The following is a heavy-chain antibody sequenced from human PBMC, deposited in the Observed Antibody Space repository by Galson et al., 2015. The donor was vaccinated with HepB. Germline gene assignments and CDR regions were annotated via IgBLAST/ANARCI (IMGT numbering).Heavy chain of an antibody. CDR2: IYYSGST. CDR3: ARDPGSLWGHDAFDI. CDR1: GGSISSYY. V-gene: IGHV4-59*01. D-gene: IGHD7-27*01. Sequence: SETLSLTCTVSGGSISSYYWSWIRQPPGKGLEWIGYIYYSGSTNYNPSLKGRVTISVDTSKNQFSLKLSSVTAADTAVYYCARDPGSLWGHDAFDIWGQGTMVTVSS. J-gene: IGHJ3*02.